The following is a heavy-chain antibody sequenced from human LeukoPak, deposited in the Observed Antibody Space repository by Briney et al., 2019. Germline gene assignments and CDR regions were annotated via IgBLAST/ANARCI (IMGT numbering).Heavy chain of an antibody. D-gene: IGHD3-22*01. CDR1: GGSISSSSYY. J-gene: IGHJ3*02. Sequence: SETLSLTCTVSGGSISSSSYYWGWIRQPPGKGLEWIGSIYYSGSTYYNPSLKSRVTISVDTSKNQFSLKLSSVTAADTAVYYCARAGGYDSSFRSFDIWGQGTMVTVSS. CDR3: ARAGGYDSSFRSFDI. V-gene: IGHV4-39*01. CDR2: IYYSGST.